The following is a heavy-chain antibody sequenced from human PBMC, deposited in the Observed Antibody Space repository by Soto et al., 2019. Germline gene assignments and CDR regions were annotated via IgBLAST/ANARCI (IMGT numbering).Heavy chain of an antibody. CDR2: IIPIFGTA. D-gene: IGHD2-15*01. Sequence: ASVKVSCKASGTTFSSYAISGLRQAPGPELEWMGGIIPIFGTANYAQKFQGRATITADESTRTAYKERSSPVSEETDVAYCASTKSCGGNQGWFDPWGQGSLVTVSS. CDR3: ASTKSCGGNQGWFDP. CDR1: GTTFSSYA. V-gene: IGHV1-69*13. J-gene: IGHJ5*02.